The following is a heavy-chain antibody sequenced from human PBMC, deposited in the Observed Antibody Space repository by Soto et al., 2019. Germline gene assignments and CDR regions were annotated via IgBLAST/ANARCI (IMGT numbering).Heavy chain of an antibody. CDR3: AREYCTGGSCYSFFDY. D-gene: IGHD2-15*01. CDR2: INAGNGNI. V-gene: IGHV1-3*01. Sequence: ASVKVSCKASGYTFTTYAMHCVRQAPGQRLEWMAWINAGNGNIKYSQKFQARVTITRDTSASTAYMELSSLRSEDTAVYYCAREYCTGGSCYSFFDYWGQGTLVTVSS. CDR1: GYTFTTYA. J-gene: IGHJ4*02.